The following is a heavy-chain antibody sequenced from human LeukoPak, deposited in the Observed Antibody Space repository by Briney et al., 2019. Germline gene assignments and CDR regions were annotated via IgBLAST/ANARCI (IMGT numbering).Heavy chain of an antibody. CDR1: AGSIGSYY. V-gene: IGHV4-59*01. J-gene: IGHJ4*02. D-gene: IGHD5-12*01. Sequence: SETLSLTCSVPAGSIGSYYWSWIRQTPEKKLEWIGYMYYFGNAYYNPSLKSRVTISADMSKNQFSLTLTSVTAADTAVYYCARRATIGGYFDYWGQGNLVTVSS. CDR2: MYYFGNA. CDR3: ARRATIGGYFDY.